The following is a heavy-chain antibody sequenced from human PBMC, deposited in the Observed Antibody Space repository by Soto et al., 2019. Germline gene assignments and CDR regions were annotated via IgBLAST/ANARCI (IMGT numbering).Heavy chain of an antibody. CDR2: IYLGDSDT. Sequence: AESRKPSCQGSGYSFTTYWIGWVRQMPGKGLEWMGIIYLGDSDTRYSPSFQGQVTISADKSISTAFLQWSSLKASDTAMYYCARHPVSGDYAGFVVWGQGTTVTVSS. D-gene: IGHD4-17*01. CDR1: GYSFTTYW. CDR3: ARHPVSGDYAGFVV. V-gene: IGHV5-51*01. J-gene: IGHJ6*02.